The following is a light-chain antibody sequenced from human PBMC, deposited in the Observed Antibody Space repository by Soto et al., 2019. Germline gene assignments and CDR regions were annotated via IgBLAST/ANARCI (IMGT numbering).Light chain of an antibody. CDR1: QTVRNNF. CDR3: QQCSTSPLT. J-gene: IGKJ4*01. CDR2: DAS. V-gene: IGKV3-20*01. Sequence: EIVLTQSPGTLSLSPGERATLSCRASQTVRNNFLAWYQQKPGQAPRLLIHDASSRATGIPDRFSGSGSATDFTLTIARLEHEDFAVYYCQQCSTSPLTFGGGTKLEIK.